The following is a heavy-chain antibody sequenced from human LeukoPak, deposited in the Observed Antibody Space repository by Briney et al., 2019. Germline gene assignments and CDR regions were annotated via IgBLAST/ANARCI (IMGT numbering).Heavy chain of an antibody. CDR2: IFYSGST. CDR3: AGRLRYFDWSEGDYFDY. Sequence: SETLSLTCTVSGGSISSSSSYWGWLRQPPGKGLEWIGSIFYSGSTYYNPSLKSRVTISVDTSKNQFSLKLSSVTAADTAVFYCAGRLRYFDWSEGDYFDYWGQGTLVTVSS. D-gene: IGHD3-9*01. J-gene: IGHJ4*02. V-gene: IGHV4-39*01. CDR1: GGSISSSSSY.